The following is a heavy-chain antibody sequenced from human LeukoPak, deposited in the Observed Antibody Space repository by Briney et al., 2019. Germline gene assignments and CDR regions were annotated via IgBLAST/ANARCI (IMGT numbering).Heavy chain of an antibody. J-gene: IGHJ4*02. V-gene: IGHV3-23*01. D-gene: IGHD3-22*01. CDR1: GFTFSSYG. Sequence: PGGSLRLSCAASGFTFSSYGMSWVRQAPGKGLEWVSAISGSGGSTYYADSVKGRFTISRDNSKNTLYLQMNSLRAEDTAVYYCAQASGWLLLKGFDYWGQGTLVTVSS. CDR3: AQASGWLLLKGFDY. CDR2: ISGSGGST.